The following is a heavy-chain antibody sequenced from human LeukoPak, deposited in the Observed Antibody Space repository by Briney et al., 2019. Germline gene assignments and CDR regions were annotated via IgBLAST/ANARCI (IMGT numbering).Heavy chain of an antibody. Sequence: GGSLRLSCAASGFTFSNHGMNWVRQAPGKGLEWLSGVSPPGGGTYYADSVKGRFTISRDDSKNTLSLQMNSLRADDTALYYCAKNEVWWLPDSWGQGTLVTVSS. D-gene: IGHD5-12*01. CDR3: AKNEVWWLPDS. J-gene: IGHJ4*02. CDR2: VSPPGGGT. CDR1: GFTFSNHG. V-gene: IGHV3-23*01.